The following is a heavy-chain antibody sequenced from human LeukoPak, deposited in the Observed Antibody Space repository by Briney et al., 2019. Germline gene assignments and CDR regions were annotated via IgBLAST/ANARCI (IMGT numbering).Heavy chain of an antibody. Sequence: GGALRSSSTNPPDTFTTNNRFWGGKAPGKGRKGVAAIGAREHITHYGDSVKGRFNISKDNSRNTMYLQMNDLRAEDTALYYCGKRGYCTPSRCYVIENWGQGTLVTVSS. CDR3: GKRGYCTPSRCYVIEN. D-gene: IGHD2-8*01. V-gene: IGHV3-23*01. CDR1: PDTFTTNN. CDR2: IGAREHIT. J-gene: IGHJ4*02.